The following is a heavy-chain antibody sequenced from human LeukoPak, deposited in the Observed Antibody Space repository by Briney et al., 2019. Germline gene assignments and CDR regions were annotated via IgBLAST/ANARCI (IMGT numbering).Heavy chain of an antibody. CDR1: GFTFSSYG. CDR2: IWSDGSSE. J-gene: IGHJ6*03. CDR3: AKGLYCSSTSCYFENYYYYYMDV. V-gene: IGHV3-33*06. Sequence: GRSLRLSCAASGFTFSSYGMHWVRQAPAKGLEWVAVIWSDGSSEKYADSVKGRFTISRDNSKNTLYLQMNSLRAEDTALYYCAKGLYCSSTSCYFENYYYYYMDVWGKGTTVTVSS. D-gene: IGHD2-2*01.